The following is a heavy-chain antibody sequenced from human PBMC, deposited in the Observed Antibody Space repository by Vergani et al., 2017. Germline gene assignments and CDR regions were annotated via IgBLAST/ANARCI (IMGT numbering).Heavy chain of an antibody. J-gene: IGHJ3*02. Sequence: QVQLQESGPGLVRPSETLSLTCTVSGGSISSYYWSWIRQPPGKGLEWIGYVYYSGNTNYNPSLKSRVTISVETSKNQFSLKVRSITAADTAVYYCARGDSGYDFPIDAFDIGGQGTMVIVSS. V-gene: IGHV4-59*01. CDR1: GGSISSYY. D-gene: IGHD5-12*01. CDR2: VYYSGNT. CDR3: ARGDSGYDFPIDAFDI.